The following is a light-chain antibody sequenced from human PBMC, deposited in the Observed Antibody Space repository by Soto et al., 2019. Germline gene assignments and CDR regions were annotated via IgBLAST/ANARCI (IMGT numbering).Light chain of an antibody. Sequence: DIQMIQSPSSLSASVGDRVIITCRASQTISSHLNWYQQKPGKAPNLLVYAASSLQSGVPSRFTGSGSGTDFTLTISSLQPEDFATYFCQQSYTTPITFGQGTKVDVK. CDR2: AAS. CDR1: QTISSH. J-gene: IGKJ1*01. V-gene: IGKV1-39*01. CDR3: QQSYTTPIT.